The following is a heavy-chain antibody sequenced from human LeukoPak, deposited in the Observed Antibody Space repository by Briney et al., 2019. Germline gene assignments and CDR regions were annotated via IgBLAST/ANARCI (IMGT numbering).Heavy chain of an antibody. D-gene: IGHD6-19*01. Sequence: SETLSLTCTVSGDSISSSSYYWGWIRQPPGKGLEWIGSIFYSGSTYYNPSLKSRITISLDTSKNQFSLKLRSVTAADTAVYYCARDKEWLAPFDYWGQGTLVTVSS. V-gene: IGHV4-39*07. CDR1: GDSISSSSYY. J-gene: IGHJ4*02. CDR2: IFYSGST. CDR3: ARDKEWLAPFDY.